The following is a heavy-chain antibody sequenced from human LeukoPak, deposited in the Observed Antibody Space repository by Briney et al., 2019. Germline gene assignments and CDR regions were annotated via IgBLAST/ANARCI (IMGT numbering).Heavy chain of an antibody. CDR2: MNPNSGNT. D-gene: IGHD3-3*01. V-gene: IGHV1-8*03. J-gene: IGHJ5*02. Sequence: ASVKVSCKASGYTFTSYDINWVRQATGQGLEWMGWMNPNSGNTGYAQKFQGRVTITRNTSISTSYMELSSLRSEETAVYCGARGQQITIFGVVILVGWFDPWGQGTLVTVSS. CDR1: GYTFTSYD. CDR3: ARGQQITIFGVVILVGWFDP.